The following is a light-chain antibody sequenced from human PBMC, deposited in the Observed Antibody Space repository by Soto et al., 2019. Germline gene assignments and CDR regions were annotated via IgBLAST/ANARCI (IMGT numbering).Light chain of an antibody. V-gene: IGKV4-1*01. CDR3: QQYCATPWT. J-gene: IGKJ1*01. CDR1: QSVLYSSNNQNC. CDR2: WAS. Sequence: DTVMTQSPDSLAVSLGERATINCESSQSVLYSSNNQNCLAWYQQKPGQPPKLLIYWASTRESGVPDRFSGSGSVTDFTLTISSLQAEDVAVYYCQQYCATPWTFGQGTKVEIK.